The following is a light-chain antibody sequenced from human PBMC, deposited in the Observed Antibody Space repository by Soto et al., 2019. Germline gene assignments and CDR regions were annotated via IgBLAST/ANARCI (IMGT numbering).Light chain of an antibody. CDR2: DAS. CDR1: QSVYSY. J-gene: IGKJ1*01. V-gene: IGKV3-11*01. Sequence: EIVLTQSPATLSLSPGERATLSCRASQSVYSYLAWYQQKPGQAPRLLIHDASNRATGIPARFSGSGSGTDFTLTINSLEPEDFAVYYCQQRSDWPPTWTFGQGTKVEIK. CDR3: QQRSDWPPTWT.